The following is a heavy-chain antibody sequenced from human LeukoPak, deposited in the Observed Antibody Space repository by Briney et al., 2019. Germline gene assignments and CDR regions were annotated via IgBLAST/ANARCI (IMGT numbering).Heavy chain of an antibody. CDR3: ATGHPPREYYYDSSGYYYFDY. J-gene: IGHJ4*02. D-gene: IGHD3-22*01. CDR2: MNPNSGGT. V-gene: IGHV1-2*02. CDR1: GYTFTGYY. Sequence: ASVKVSCKTSGYTFTGYYIHWVRQAPGQGLEWMGWMNPNSGGTKYAQSFQGRVTMTRDTSISTAYMELSSLRSEDTAVYYCATGHPPREYYYDSSGYYYFDYWGQGTLVTVSS.